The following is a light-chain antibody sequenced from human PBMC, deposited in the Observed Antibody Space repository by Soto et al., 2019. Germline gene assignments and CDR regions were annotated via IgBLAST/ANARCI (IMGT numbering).Light chain of an antibody. J-gene: IGLJ3*02. Sequence: QSALTQPPSASGSPGQSVTISCTRTSSDVAGYNYVSWYQQYPGKAPKIMIYEVSERPSGVPVRFSGSKSGNTASLTVSGLQAEDEADYYCSSYAGTNNLVFGGGTKLTVL. V-gene: IGLV2-8*01. CDR2: EVS. CDR1: SSDVAGYNY. CDR3: SSYAGTNNLV.